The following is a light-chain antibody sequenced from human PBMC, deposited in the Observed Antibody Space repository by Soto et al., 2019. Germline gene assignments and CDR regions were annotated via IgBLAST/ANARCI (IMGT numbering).Light chain of an antibody. CDR1: QSISSW. CDR2: DAS. J-gene: IGKJ1*01. CDR3: QQYNSYSWT. V-gene: IGKV1-5*01. Sequence: DIPMTQSPSTLSASVGDRVTITCRASQSISSWLAWYQQKSGKAPKVLIYDASRLESGVPSRFSGSGSGTEFTLTISSLQPDDFATYYCQQYNSYSWTFGQGTKVEIK.